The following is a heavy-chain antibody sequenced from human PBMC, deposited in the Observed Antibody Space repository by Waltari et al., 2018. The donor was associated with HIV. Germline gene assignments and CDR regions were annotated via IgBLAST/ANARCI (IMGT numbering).Heavy chain of an antibody. D-gene: IGHD3-3*01. V-gene: IGHV1-69-2*01. CDR1: GYTFTDYY. Sequence: EVQLVQSGAEVKKPGATVKISCTVSGYTFTDYYMHWVQQAPGKGLEWMGLVDHEDGETIYAEKFKGRVTITADTSTATAYMELSSLRSEDTAVYYCATGGGRFLEWLLYTWGQGTLVTVSS. J-gene: IGHJ5*02. CDR3: ATGGGRFLEWLLYT. CDR2: VDHEDGET.